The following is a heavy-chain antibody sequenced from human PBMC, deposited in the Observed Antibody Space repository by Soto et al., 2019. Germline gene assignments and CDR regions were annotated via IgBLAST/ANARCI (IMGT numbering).Heavy chain of an antibody. D-gene: IGHD1-1*01. CDR2: INKDGSRR. CDR3: ARDISWNHADY. CDR1: GFTFSYHW. Sequence: EVQLVESGGGLGQPGGSLRLSCAASGFTFSYHWMHWFRQVPGKGLVWVSRINKDGSRRDYADSVKGRFTMSRDNAKNMVYLEMNSLRAEDTAVYYCARDISWNHADYGGQGTLVSVSS. J-gene: IGHJ4*02. V-gene: IGHV3-74*01.